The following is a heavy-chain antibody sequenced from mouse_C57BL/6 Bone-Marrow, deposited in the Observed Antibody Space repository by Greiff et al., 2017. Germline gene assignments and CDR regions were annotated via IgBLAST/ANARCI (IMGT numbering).Heavy chain of an antibody. CDR3: ARGRGDPFDD. CDR1: GYTFTSYW. CDR2: IHTNSGST. V-gene: IGHV1-64*01. J-gene: IGHJ3*01. Sequence: VQLQQPGAELVKPGASVKLSCKASGYTFTSYWMHWGKQRPGQGLGWIGMIHTNSGSTNYNEKFKSKATLTVDTSSSTAYMHLNSLTSEDAAVYYCARGRGDPFDDWGQGTLVTVSA.